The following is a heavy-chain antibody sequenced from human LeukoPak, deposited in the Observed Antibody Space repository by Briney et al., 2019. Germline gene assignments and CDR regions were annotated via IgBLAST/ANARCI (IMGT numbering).Heavy chain of an antibody. V-gene: IGHV1-69*13. CDR3: ARHKDYGVWDAFDI. D-gene: IGHD4-17*01. CDR2: IIPIFGTA. J-gene: IGHJ3*02. Sequence: GATVKVSCKASGGTFSSYAISWVRQAPGQGLEWMGGIIPIFGTANYAQKFQGRVTITADESTSTAYMELSSLRSEDTAVYYCARHKDYGVWDAFDIWGQGTMVTVSS. CDR1: GGTFSSYA.